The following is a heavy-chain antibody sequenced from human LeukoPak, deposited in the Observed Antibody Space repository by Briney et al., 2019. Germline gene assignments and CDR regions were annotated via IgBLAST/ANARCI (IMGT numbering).Heavy chain of an antibody. V-gene: IGHV4-39*07. Sequence: SETLSLTCSVSGDSISSSSYYWGWIRQPPVKGLEWIGSIYYSGSTYYNPSLKSRVTISVDTSKDQFSLKLSSVTAADTAVYYCARVVRGAYKYFDYWGQGTLVTVSS. CDR3: ARVVRGAYKYFDY. D-gene: IGHD3-10*01. J-gene: IGHJ4*02. CDR1: GDSISSSSYY. CDR2: IYYSGST.